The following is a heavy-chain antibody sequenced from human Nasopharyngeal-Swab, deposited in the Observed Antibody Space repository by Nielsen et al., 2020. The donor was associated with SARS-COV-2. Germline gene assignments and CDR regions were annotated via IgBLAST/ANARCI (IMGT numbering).Heavy chain of an antibody. CDR1: GFTFSSYA. J-gene: IGHJ4*02. V-gene: IGHV3-30-3*01. CDR3: ARDKERAGYSSGWYGL. Sequence: GGSLRLSCAASGFTFSSYAMHWVRQAPGKGLEWVVVISYDGSNKYYADSVKGRFTISRDNSKNTLYLQMNSLRAEDTAVYYCARDKERAGYSSGWYGLGGQGTLVTVSS. D-gene: IGHD6-19*01. CDR2: ISYDGSNK.